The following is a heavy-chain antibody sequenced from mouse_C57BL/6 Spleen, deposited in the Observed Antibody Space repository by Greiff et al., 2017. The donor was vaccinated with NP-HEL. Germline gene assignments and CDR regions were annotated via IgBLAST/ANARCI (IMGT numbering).Heavy chain of an antibody. J-gene: IGHJ4*01. D-gene: IGHD2-3*01. CDR3: ARSIRGYSYAMDY. Sequence: VQLQQSGAELVRPGTSVKVSCKASGYAFTNYLIEWVKQRPGQGLEWIGVINPGSGGTNYNEKFKGKATLTADKSSSTAYMQLSSLTSEDSAVYFCARSIRGYSYAMDYWGQGTSVTVSS. V-gene: IGHV1-54*01. CDR1: GYAFTNYL. CDR2: INPGSGGT.